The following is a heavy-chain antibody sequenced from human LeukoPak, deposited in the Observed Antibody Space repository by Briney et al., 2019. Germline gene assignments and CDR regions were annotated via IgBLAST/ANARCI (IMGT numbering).Heavy chain of an antibody. CDR1: GFTFSNAW. Sequence: GGSLRLSCTASGFTFSNAWMSWVRQAPGKGLEWVGRIKSKADGGTTDYAAPVKGRFTISRDDSKNTLYLQMNSLRAEDTAVYYCAGSPWLESNWYFDLWGRGTLVTVSS. CDR2: IKSKADGGTT. V-gene: IGHV3-15*01. J-gene: IGHJ2*01. CDR3: AGSPWLESNWYFDL. D-gene: IGHD5-12*01.